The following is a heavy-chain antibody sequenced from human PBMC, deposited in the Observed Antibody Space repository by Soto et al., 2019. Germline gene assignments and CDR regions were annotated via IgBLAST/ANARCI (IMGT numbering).Heavy chain of an antibody. CDR3: ARSRLRDLYYFDY. V-gene: IGHV4-59*01. CDR2: IYYSGST. D-gene: IGHD2-21*01. Sequence: SETLSLTCTVSGGSISSYYWSWIRQPPGKGLEWIGYIYYSGSTNYNPSLKSRVTISVDTSKNQFSLKLSSVTAADTAVYYCARSRLRDLYYFDYWGQGTLVTVSS. CDR1: GGSISSYY. J-gene: IGHJ4*02.